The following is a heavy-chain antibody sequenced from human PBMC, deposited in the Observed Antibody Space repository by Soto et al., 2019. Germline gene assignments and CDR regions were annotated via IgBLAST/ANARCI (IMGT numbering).Heavy chain of an antibody. V-gene: IGHV3-23*01. D-gene: IGHD4-17*01. CDR1: GFTFSSYA. Sequence: EVQLLESGGGLVQPGGSLRLSCAASGFTFSSYAMSWVRQAPGKGLEWVSAISGSGGSTYYADSVKGRFTISRDNSKNMLYLQMNSVRAEDTAVYYCGKRTVGWYFDLWGRGTLVTVSS. J-gene: IGHJ2*01. CDR3: GKRTVGWYFDL. CDR2: ISGSGGST.